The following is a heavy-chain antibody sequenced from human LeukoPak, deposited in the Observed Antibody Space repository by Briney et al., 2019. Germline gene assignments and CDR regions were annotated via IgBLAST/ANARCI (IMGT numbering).Heavy chain of an antibody. CDR1: GFTFSSYE. J-gene: IGHJ4*02. CDR2: ISSSSSYI. Sequence: PGGSLRLSCAASGFTFSSYEMNWVRQAPGKGLEWVSSISSSSSYIYYADSVKGRFTISRDNAKNSLYLQMNSLRAEDTAVYYCARDGQDYYDSSGYLYYWGQGTLVTVSS. D-gene: IGHD3-22*01. CDR3: ARDGQDYYDSSGYLYY. V-gene: IGHV3-21*01.